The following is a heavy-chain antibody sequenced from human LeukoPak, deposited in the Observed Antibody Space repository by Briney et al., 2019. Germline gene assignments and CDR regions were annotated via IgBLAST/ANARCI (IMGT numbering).Heavy chain of an antibody. J-gene: IGHJ6*03. Sequence: SETLSLTCTVSGYSISSTYYWGWIRQPPGKGLEWIGSIYYSGSTYYNPSLKSRVTISVDTSKNQFSLKLSSVTAADTAVYYCAGLGYYYYMDVWGKGTTVTVSS. CDR2: IYYSGST. CDR3: AGLGYYYYMDV. V-gene: IGHV4-38-2*02. CDR1: GYSISSTYY. D-gene: IGHD3/OR15-3a*01.